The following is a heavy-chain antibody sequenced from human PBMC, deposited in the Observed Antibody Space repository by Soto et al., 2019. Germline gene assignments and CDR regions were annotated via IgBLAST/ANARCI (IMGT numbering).Heavy chain of an antibody. CDR1: GFTFSSYG. CDR2: IWYDGSNK. J-gene: IGHJ4*02. D-gene: IGHD5-12*01. V-gene: IGHV3-33*01. CDR3: ARSQYSGYDAFDY. Sequence: QVQLVESGGGVVQPGRSLRLSCAASGFTFSSYGMHWVRQAPGKGLEWVAVIWYDGSNKYYADSVKGRFTISRDNSKNMLYLQMNSLRAEDTAVYYCARSQYSGYDAFDYWGQGTLVTVSS.